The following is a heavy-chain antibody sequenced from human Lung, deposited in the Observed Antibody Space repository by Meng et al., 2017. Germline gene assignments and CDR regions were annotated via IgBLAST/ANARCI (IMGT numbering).Heavy chain of an antibody. D-gene: IGHD4-17*01. CDR2: ITGDGSST. V-gene: IGHV3-74*01. J-gene: IGHJ4*02. Sequence: VQLVEPGGGLVQPGGSLRPSCAASGFTFSTHWMHWVRQAPGKGLEWVSRITGDGSSTIYADSVQGRFTMSRDNAKNTLSLQMNSLRAEDTAVYYCARGGVTTDDWGQGTLVTVSS. CDR1: GFTFSTHW. CDR3: ARGGVTTDD.